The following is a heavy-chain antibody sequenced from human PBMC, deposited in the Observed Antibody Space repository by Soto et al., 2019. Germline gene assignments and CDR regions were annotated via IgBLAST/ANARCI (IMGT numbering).Heavy chain of an antibody. CDR2: IYYSGST. D-gene: IGHD3-3*01. CDR3: ARAWYYDFWSGYPWFXP. CDR1: GGSISSDY. J-gene: IGHJ5*02. Sequence: SETLSLTCTVSGGSISSDYWSWIRQPPGKGLEWIGYIYYSGSTNYNPSLKSRVTISVDTSKNQFSLKLSSVTAADTAVYYCARAWYYDFWSGYPWFXPWGQGTLVXVSS. V-gene: IGHV4-59*01.